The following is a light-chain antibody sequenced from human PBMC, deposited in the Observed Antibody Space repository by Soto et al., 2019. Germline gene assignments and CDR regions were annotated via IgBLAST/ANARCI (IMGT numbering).Light chain of an antibody. CDR1: QSISSW. CDR2: KAS. V-gene: IGKV1-5*03. CDR3: QHSKSFPIT. Sequence: DIQMTQYPSTLSASVGDRVTITCRASQSISSWLAWYQQKPGKAPKLLIYKASSLESGVPSRFSGSGSGTDFTLTISSLQPEDFATYYCQHSKSFPITFGQGTRLEIK. J-gene: IGKJ5*01.